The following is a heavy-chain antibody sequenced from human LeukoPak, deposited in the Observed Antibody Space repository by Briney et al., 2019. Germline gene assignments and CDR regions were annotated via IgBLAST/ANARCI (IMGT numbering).Heavy chain of an antibody. Sequence: SETLSVTCAVYGGSFSGYYWSWIRQAPGKGLEWIGYISDSGSTNYNPSLRSRVTISVDTSKNQFSLKLSSVTAADTALYYCARYDYGDCWFDPWGQGTLVTVSS. CDR1: GGSFSGYY. CDR3: ARYDYGDCWFDP. J-gene: IGHJ5*02. D-gene: IGHD4-17*01. CDR2: ISDSGST. V-gene: IGHV4-59*01.